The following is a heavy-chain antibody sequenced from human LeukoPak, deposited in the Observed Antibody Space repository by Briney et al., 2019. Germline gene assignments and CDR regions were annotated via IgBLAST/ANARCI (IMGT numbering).Heavy chain of an antibody. J-gene: IGHJ4*02. CDR2: IGTAGDT. V-gene: IGHV3-13*01. D-gene: IGHD3-22*01. Sequence: GGSLRLSCAASGFTFSSYDMHWVRQATGKGLEWDSAIGTAGDTYYPGSVKGRFTISRENAKNSLYLQMNSLRAGDTAVYYCARRDSSGYLAFDYWGQGTLVTVSS. CDR3: ARRDSSGYLAFDY. CDR1: GFTFSSYD.